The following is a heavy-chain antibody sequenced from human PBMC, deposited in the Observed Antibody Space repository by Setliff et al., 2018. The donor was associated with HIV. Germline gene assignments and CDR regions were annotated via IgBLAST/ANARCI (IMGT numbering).Heavy chain of an antibody. CDR1: GDSISSGSYY. D-gene: IGHD3-9*01. V-gene: IGHV4-31*03. J-gene: IGHJ4*02. CDR2: IHYSGST. CDR3: AGGRYFRDIRDSRFDF. Sequence: SETLSLTCTVSGDSISSGSYYWSWIRQHPGKGLEWIGYIHYSGSTHYNPSLDSRLTISVDTSQNRFSLKLSSVTAADTAVYYCAGGRYFRDIRDSRFDFWGQGMLVTVSS.